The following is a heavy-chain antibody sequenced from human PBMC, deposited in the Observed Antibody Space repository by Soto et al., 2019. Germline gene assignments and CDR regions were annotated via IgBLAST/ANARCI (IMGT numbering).Heavy chain of an antibody. V-gene: IGHV4-59*11. CDR1: GDSINSHY. CDR2: IYYSGST. J-gene: IGHJ5*02. D-gene: IGHD3-10*01. Sequence: SETLSLTCGVSGDSINSHYWSWIRQPPGKGLEWIGFIYYSGSTKCNPSLESRVTISVDTSKNQFSLKLSSVTTADTAVYYCARESAGSGKNNWFDPWGQGTLVTVSS. CDR3: ARESAGSGKNNWFDP.